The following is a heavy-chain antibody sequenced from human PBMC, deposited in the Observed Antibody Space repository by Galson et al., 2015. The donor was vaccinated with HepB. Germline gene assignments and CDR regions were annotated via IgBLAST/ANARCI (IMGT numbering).Heavy chain of an antibody. CDR1: GFTFSSYA. Sequence: SLRLSCAASGFTFSSYAMHWVRQAPGKGLEWVSSMDGSSTYMYYADSVKGRFTISRDNAGNSLYLQMNSLSAEDTAVYFCAKSPGYISTKYPVGGMDVWGQGTTVTVSS. D-gene: IGHD2-2*01. J-gene: IGHJ6*02. CDR3: AKSPGYISTKYPVGGMDV. V-gene: IGHV3-21*01. CDR2: MDGSSTYM.